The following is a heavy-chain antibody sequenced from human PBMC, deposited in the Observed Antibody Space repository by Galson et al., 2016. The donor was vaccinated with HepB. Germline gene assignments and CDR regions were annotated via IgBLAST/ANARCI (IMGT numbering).Heavy chain of an antibody. CDR3: ARDLVPRPPDCRGDCYSGVADC. V-gene: IGHV3-30-3*01. CDR1: GFTFSNYA. J-gene: IGHJ4*02. Sequence: SLRLSCAASGFTFSNYAIHWVRQAPGKGLEWVAVISYDGSNKYYADSVKGRFTISRDNSKNTLSLQLTSLRAADTAVFYCARDLVPRPPDCRGDCYSGVADCWGQGTLVTVSS. D-gene: IGHD2-21*02. CDR2: ISYDGSNK.